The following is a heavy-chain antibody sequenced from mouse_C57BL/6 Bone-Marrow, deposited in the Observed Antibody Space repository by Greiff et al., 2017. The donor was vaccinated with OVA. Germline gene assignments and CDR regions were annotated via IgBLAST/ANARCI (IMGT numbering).Heavy chain of an antibody. Sequence: QVQLQQPGAELVRPGSSVKLSCKASGYTFTSYWMHWVKQRPIQGLEWIGNIDPSDSETHYNQKFKDKATLTVDKSSSTAYMQLISLTSEDSAVYYCARYHGYHWYFDVWGTGTTVTVSS. CDR3: ARYHGYHWYFDV. CDR2: IDPSDSET. V-gene: IGHV1-52*01. J-gene: IGHJ1*03. D-gene: IGHD2-3*01. CDR1: GYTFTSYW.